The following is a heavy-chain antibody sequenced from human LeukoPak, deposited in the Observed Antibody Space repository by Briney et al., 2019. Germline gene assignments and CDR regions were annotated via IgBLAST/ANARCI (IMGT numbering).Heavy chain of an antibody. CDR2: MYYSATT. D-gene: IGHD3-10*01. Sequence: SETLSLTCTVSGDSISSTGDYWGWGRQPPGDGVDFIGSMYYSATTTYNPSLTSRVTMSVDTSTNQFSLKLTSVTASDTSVYYCARLYYHHAFADYWGQGTLVTVSS. CDR3: ARLYYHHAFADY. CDR1: GDSISSTGDY. J-gene: IGHJ4*02. V-gene: IGHV4-39*01.